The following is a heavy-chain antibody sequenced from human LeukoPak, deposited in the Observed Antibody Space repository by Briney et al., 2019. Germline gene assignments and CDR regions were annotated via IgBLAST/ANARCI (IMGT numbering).Heavy chain of an antibody. D-gene: IGHD2-8*01. J-gene: IGHJ4*02. CDR3: ARERTTNGYILAY. Sequence: GGSLRLSCAVSGFTVSDNYISWVRQVPGKGLEWVSIFYAGGSTYYADSVKGRFTMSRDSSKNTLFLQMNSLRAEDTAIYYCARERTTNGYILAYWGQGTLVTVSS. V-gene: IGHV3-53*01. CDR1: GFTVSDNY. CDR2: FYAGGST.